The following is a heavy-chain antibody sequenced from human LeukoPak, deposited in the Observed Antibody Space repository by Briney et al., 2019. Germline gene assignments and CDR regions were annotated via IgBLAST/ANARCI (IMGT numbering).Heavy chain of an antibody. Sequence: HGESLKISCKGSGYRFTSYWIGWVRQMPGKGLEWMGVIYAGDSDIRYSPSFRGQVTISVDKSMSTAYLQWSSLKASDTAMYYCARRKGSNYEVDYWGQGTLVTVSS. CDR2: IYAGDSDI. D-gene: IGHD4-11*01. V-gene: IGHV5-51*01. CDR3: ARRKGSNYEVDY. J-gene: IGHJ4*02. CDR1: GYRFTSYW.